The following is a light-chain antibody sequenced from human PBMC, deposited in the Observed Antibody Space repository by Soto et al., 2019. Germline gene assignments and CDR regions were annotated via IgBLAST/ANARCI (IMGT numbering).Light chain of an antibody. V-gene: IGKV3-15*01. CDR3: QQYNKWPLT. J-gene: IGKJ4*01. CDR2: GAS. Sequence: EIVMTQSPATLSVSPGERATLSCRASQTVWSTLAWYQQRPGQAPRLLIYGASTRATGIPARFSGSGSGTEFTLSISSLQSEDFAVYYCQQYNKWPLTFGGGTKVEIQ. CDR1: QTVWST.